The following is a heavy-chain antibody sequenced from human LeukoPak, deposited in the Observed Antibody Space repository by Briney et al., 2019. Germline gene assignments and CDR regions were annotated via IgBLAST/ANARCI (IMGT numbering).Heavy chain of an antibody. Sequence: GGSLRLSCAASGFTISSYGMSWVRQAPGKGLEWVSSVSCGTTYYANSVTGRFTISRDNSNNTVSLQMNSLRAEDTAVYYCAKSVYGSGNYWGQGTLVTVSS. CDR1: GFTISSYG. V-gene: IGHV3-23*01. D-gene: IGHD3-10*01. J-gene: IGHJ4*02. CDR3: AKSVYGSGNY. CDR2: VSCGTT.